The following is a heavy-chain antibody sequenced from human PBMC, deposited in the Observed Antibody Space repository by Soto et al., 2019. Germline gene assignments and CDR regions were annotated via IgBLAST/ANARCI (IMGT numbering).Heavy chain of an antibody. CDR3: ARVSYDTSGYTF. CDR1: GFTFSDFY. Sequence: GSLRLSCAASGFTFSDFYMSWIRQAPGKGLEWVSYISSSGSTISYAHSVKGRFTISRDNAKDSLYLQMNSLRAEDTAVYYCARVSYDTSGYTFGGQGTLVTVSS. CDR2: ISSSGSTI. D-gene: IGHD3-22*01. V-gene: IGHV3-11*01. J-gene: IGHJ4*02.